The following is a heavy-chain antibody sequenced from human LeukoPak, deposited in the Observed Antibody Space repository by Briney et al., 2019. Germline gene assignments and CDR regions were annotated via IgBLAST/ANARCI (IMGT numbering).Heavy chain of an antibody. V-gene: IGHV1-69*04. Sequence: SVKVSCKASGGTFSSYTISWVRQAPGQGLEWMGRIIPILGIANYAQKFQGRVTITADKSTSTAYMELSSLRSEDTAVYYCTRDGGNYDKRWFDPWGQGTLVTVSS. CDR1: GGTFSSYT. D-gene: IGHD1-7*01. CDR2: IIPILGIA. J-gene: IGHJ5*02. CDR3: TRDGGNYDKRWFDP.